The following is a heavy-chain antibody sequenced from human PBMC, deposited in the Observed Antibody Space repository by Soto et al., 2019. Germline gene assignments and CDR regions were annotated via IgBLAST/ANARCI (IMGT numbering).Heavy chain of an antibody. CDR3: GSGVWRLPPLDGMDV. V-gene: IGHV5-10-1*01. D-gene: IGHD6-25*01. CDR1: GYSFTSYW. CDR2: IDPSDSYT. J-gene: IGHJ6*02. Sequence: GESLKISCKGSGYSFTSYWISWVRQMPGKGLEWMGRIDPSDSYTNYSPSFQGHVTISADKSISTAHLQWSSLKASDTAMYYCGSGVWRLPPLDGMDVWGPGTTVTVYS.